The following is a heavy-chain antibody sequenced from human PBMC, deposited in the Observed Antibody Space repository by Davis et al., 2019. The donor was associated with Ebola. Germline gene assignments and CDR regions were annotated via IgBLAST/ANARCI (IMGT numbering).Heavy chain of an antibody. V-gene: IGHV4-59*08. CDR3: ARRGAYSSSLSHYYYYYYMDV. J-gene: IGHJ6*03. D-gene: IGHD6-6*01. Sequence: PGGSLRLSCTVSGGSISSYYWSWIRQPPGKGLEWIGYIYYSGSTNYNPSLKSRVTISVDTSKNQFSLKLSSVTAADTAVYYCARRGAYSSSLSHYYYYYYMDVWGKGTTVTVSS. CDR2: IYYSGST. CDR1: GGSISSYY.